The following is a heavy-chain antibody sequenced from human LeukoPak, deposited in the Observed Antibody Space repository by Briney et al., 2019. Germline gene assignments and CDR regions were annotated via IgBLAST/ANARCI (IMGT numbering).Heavy chain of an antibody. D-gene: IGHD1-14*01. V-gene: IGHV5-51*01. Sequence: GVSLKISCKGSGYSFTSYWVAWVRPMPGKGLEWMGIIYPRDSDTRYSPSFQGQVTISADKSINTAYLQWSGLKASDTAVYYWARHVTTASAARGFDIWGQGTMVTVSS. CDR3: ARHVTTASAARGFDI. J-gene: IGHJ3*02. CDR2: IYPRDSDT. CDR1: GYSFTSYW.